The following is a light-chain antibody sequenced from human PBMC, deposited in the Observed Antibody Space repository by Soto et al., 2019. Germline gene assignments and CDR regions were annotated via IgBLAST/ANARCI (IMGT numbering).Light chain of an antibody. V-gene: IGKV3-20*01. J-gene: IGKJ4*01. CDR2: GAS. CDR3: QECGPCRALT. Sequence: EIVLTQSPGTLSLSPGERATLSCRASQSVSSSYLAWYQQKPGQAPRLLIYGASSRATGIPDRFSGSGSGTDCTLTISRREPEGFAGYHWQECGPCRALTFGGGAKVE. CDR1: QSVSSSY.